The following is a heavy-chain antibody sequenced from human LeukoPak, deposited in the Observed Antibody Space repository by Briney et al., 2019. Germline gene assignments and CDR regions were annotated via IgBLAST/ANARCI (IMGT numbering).Heavy chain of an antibody. V-gene: IGHV3-33*01. Sequence: GRSLRLSCAASGFSFSKYGLHWVRQAPGKGLQWVAMIWYDGSQRYYVDSVKGRFTISRDSSKNTMFLQMNSQTDEDTAVYYCAIENFDSGGPGSGSPAFDIWGQGTMVSVSS. D-gene: IGHD3-22*01. CDR3: AIENFDSGGPGSGSPAFDI. CDR2: IWYDGSQR. J-gene: IGHJ3*02. CDR1: GFSFSKYG.